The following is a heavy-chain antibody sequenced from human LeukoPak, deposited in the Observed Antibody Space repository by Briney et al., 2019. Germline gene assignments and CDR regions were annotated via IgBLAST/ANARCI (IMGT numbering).Heavy chain of an antibody. J-gene: IGHJ4*02. D-gene: IGHD6-19*01. Sequence: SETLSLTCAVYGGSFSGYYWSWIRQPPGKGLEWIGEINHSGSTNYNPSLKSRVTISVDTSKNQFSLKLSSVTAADTAVYYCARHRKPRIAVAETYYFDYWGQGTLVTVSS. CDR1: GGSFSGYY. CDR2: INHSGST. CDR3: ARHRKPRIAVAETYYFDY. V-gene: IGHV4-34*01.